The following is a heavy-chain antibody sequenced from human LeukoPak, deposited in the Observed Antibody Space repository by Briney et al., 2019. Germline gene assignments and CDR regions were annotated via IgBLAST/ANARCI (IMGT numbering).Heavy chain of an antibody. CDR2: ISAYNGNT. Sequence: ASVKVSCKASGYTFTSYGISWVRQAPGQGLEWMGWISAYNGNTNYAQKLQGRVTMTTDTSTSTAYMEPRSMRSDDTAVYYCARDGGTVTTRGAVDYWGQGTLVTVSS. V-gene: IGHV1-18*01. J-gene: IGHJ4*02. CDR3: ARDGGTVTTRGAVDY. D-gene: IGHD4-11*01. CDR1: GYTFTSYG.